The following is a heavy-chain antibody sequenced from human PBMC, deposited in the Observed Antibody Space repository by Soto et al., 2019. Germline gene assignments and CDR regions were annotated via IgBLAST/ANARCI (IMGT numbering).Heavy chain of an antibody. V-gene: IGHV1-2*02. D-gene: IGHD2-8*02. J-gene: IGHJ4*02. CDR2: SNPKKDDT. CDR3: ARDDTGANFGL. CDR1: GYRFVNFY. Sequence: QVQLVQSGAEVKNPGASVKVSCKAFGYRFVNFYLHWVRQAPGQGLEWMGWSNPKKDDTNYAQKFQGRVTMTRDTSIGVAYMELSGLSPGDTAVYFCARDDTGANFGLWGQGTLVTVS.